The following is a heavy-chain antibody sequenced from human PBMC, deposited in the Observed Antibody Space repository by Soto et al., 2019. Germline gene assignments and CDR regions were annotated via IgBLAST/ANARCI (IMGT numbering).Heavy chain of an antibody. J-gene: IGHJ4*02. CDR3: ARELAYSLEY. CDR2: MNPNSGNT. D-gene: IGHD2-15*01. Sequence: QVQLVQSGAEVKKPGASVKVSCKASGYTFTSYDINWVRQATGQGLEWMGWMNPNSGNTVYAQKFEGRVTMTRNTSISTAYVELSSLRSEATAVYYCARELAYSLEYWGQGTLVTVSS. V-gene: IGHV1-8*01. CDR1: GYTFTSYD.